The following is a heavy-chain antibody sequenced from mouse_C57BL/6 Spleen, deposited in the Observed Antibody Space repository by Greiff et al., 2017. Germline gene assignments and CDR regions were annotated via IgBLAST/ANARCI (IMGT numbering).Heavy chain of an antibody. CDR2: ISSGGSYT. D-gene: IGHD2-10*02. CDR1: GFTFSSYG. CDR3: ARQGTSKSAMDY. Sequence: VQLKESGGDLVKPGGSLKLSCAASGFTFSSYGMSWVRQTPDKRLEWVATISSGGSYTYYPDSVKGRFTISRDNAKNTLYLQMSSLKSEDTAMYYCARQGTSKSAMDYWGQGTSVTVSS. V-gene: IGHV5-6*01. J-gene: IGHJ4*01.